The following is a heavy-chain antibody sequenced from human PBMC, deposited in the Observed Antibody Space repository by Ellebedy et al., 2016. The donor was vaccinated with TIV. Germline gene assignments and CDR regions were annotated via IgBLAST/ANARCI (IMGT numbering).Heavy chain of an antibody. CDR2: INPNSGGT. V-gene: IGHV1-2*04. CDR3: ARGEPILWWWLGGTGMDV. D-gene: IGHD2-21*01. J-gene: IGHJ6*02. CDR1: GYTFTGCY. Sequence: AASVKVSCKASGYTFTGCYMHWARQAPGQGLEWMGWINPNSGGTNYAQKVQGWVTMTRDTSISTAYMELSRLRTDDTAVYYCARGEPILWWWLGGTGMDVWGQGTTVTVSS.